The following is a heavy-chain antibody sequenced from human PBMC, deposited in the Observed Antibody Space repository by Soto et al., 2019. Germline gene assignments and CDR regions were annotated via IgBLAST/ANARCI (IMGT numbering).Heavy chain of an antibody. CDR1: GFTFSSYA. D-gene: IGHD2-15*01. Sequence: GGSLRLSCAASGFTFSSYAMHWVRQAPGKGLEWVAVISYDGSNKYYADSVKGRFTISRDNSKNTLYLQMNSLRAEDTAVYYCARGVVVVAASPFDYWGQGTLVTVSS. J-gene: IGHJ4*02. V-gene: IGHV3-30-3*01. CDR2: ISYDGSNK. CDR3: ARGVVVVAASPFDY.